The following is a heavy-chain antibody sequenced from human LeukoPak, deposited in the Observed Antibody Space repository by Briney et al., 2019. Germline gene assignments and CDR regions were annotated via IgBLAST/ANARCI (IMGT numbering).Heavy chain of an antibody. J-gene: IGHJ4*02. CDR3: ASVKQQPVQAFVFDY. CDR2: ISSSGSTI. CDR1: GFTFSDYY. D-gene: IGHD6-13*01. V-gene: IGHV3-11*04. Sequence: GGSLRLSCAASGFTFSDYYMSWIRQAPGKGLEWVSYISSSGSTIYYADSVKGRFTISRDNAKNSLYLQMNSLRAEDTAVYYCASVKQQPVQAFVFDYWGQGTLVTVSS.